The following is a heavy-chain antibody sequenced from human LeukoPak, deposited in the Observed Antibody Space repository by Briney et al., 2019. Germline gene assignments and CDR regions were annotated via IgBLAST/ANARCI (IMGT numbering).Heavy chain of an antibody. J-gene: IGHJ4*02. CDR3: TTGRRFDY. Sequence: GGSLRLSCAASGFTFSNAWMSWVRQAPGKGLEWVGRTKSKTDGGTTDYAAPVKGRFTISRDDSKNTLYLQMNSLKTEDTAVYYCTTGRRFDYWGQGTLVTVSS. CDR1: GFTFSNAW. CDR2: TKSKTDGGTT. V-gene: IGHV3-15*01.